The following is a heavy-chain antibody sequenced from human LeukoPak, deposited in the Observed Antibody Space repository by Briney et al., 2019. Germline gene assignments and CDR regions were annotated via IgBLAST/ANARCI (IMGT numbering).Heavy chain of an antibody. CDR2: IYYSGST. CDR3: ARGSGYFRVDY. V-gene: IGHV4-59*08. Sequence: PSETLSLTCTVSGGSINNYYWSWFRQPPGKGLEWIGYIYYSGSTYYNPSLKSRVTISVDTSKNQFSLKLSSVTAADTAVYYCARGSGYFRVDYWGQGTLVTVSS. D-gene: IGHD3-22*01. CDR1: GGSINNYY. J-gene: IGHJ4*02.